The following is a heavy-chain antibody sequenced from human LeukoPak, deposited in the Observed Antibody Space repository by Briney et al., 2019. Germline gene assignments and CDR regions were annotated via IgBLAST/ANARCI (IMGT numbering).Heavy chain of an antibody. CDR2: IYYSGST. CDR3: ARGQGGSSWYGGYYFDY. Sequence: PSETLSLTCAVYGGSFSGYYWSWIRQPPGKGLEWSGYIYYSGSTNYNPSLKSRVTISVDTSKNQFSLKLSSVTAADTAVYYCARGQGGSSWYGGYYFDYSGQGTLVTVSS. D-gene: IGHD6-13*01. V-gene: IGHV4-59*01. CDR1: GGSFSGYY. J-gene: IGHJ4*02.